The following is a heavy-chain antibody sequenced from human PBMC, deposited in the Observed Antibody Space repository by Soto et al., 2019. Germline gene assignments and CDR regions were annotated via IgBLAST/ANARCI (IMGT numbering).Heavy chain of an antibody. Sequence: QVQLVESGGGVVQPGRSLRLSCAASGFTFSSYGMHWVRQAPGKGLEWVAVISYDGRNKYYADAVKGRFTISRDNSKNTLYLQMSSLRAEDTAVYYCVRESLCTRNTCYRAFDVWGQGTMVTVYS. V-gene: IGHV3-30*03. CDR3: VRESLCTRNTCYRAFDV. CDR2: ISYDGRNK. CDR1: GFTFSSYG. J-gene: IGHJ3*01. D-gene: IGHD2-2*01.